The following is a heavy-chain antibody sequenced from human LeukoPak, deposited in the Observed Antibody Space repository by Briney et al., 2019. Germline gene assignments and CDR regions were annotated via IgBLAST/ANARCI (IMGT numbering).Heavy chain of an antibody. V-gene: IGHV1-18*01. D-gene: IGHD1-26*01. CDR3: ARDPGGGYYGWPGGAFDI. Sequence: GASVKVSCKASGYTFTSYGISWVRQAPGQGLEWMGWISAYNGNTNYAQKLQGRVTMTTDTSTSTAYMELRSLRSDDTAVYYCARDPGGGYYGWPGGAFDIWGQGTMVTVSS. CDR1: GYTFTSYG. J-gene: IGHJ3*02. CDR2: ISAYNGNT.